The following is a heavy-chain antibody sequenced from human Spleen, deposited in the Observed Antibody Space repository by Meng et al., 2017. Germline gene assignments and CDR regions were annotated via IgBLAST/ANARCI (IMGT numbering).Heavy chain of an antibody. J-gene: IGHJ4*02. V-gene: IGHV4-38-2*01. CDR2: IYQSGST. Sequence: SETLSLTCAVSGYSITGSYNWGWIRQSPGKGLEWIGSIYQSGSTYYNPSLKSRVTMSADTSKNQFSLKLSSVTAADTAVYYCASLSIVVVPAANNYWGQGTLVTVSS. CDR1: GYSITGSYN. D-gene: IGHD2-2*01. CDR3: ASLSIVVVPAANNY.